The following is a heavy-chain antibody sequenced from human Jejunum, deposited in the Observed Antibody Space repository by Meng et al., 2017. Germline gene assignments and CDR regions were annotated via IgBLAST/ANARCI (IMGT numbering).Heavy chain of an antibody. CDR3: AREWSGSFRHFDY. D-gene: IGHD3-16*02. Sequence: QVKRQEPGPGLLKPSGTLSLPCGVSGGSISSSDWWSWVRQPPGKGLEWIGEIHHSGSTNYNPSLKSRVTISVDKSKNQFSLKLSSVTAADTAVYYCAREWSGSFRHFDYWGQGTLVTVSS. CDR1: GGSISSSDW. CDR2: IHHSGST. J-gene: IGHJ4*02. V-gene: IGHV4-4*02.